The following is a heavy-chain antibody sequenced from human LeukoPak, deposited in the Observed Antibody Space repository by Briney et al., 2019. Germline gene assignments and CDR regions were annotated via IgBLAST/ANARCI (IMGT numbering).Heavy chain of an antibody. V-gene: IGHV4-59*01. CDR3: ARVGAVRGVDY. D-gene: IGHD3-10*01. J-gene: IGHJ4*02. CDR1: GGSISSYY. Sequence: SETLSLTCTVSGGSISSYYWSWIRQPPGKGLERIGYIYYSGSTNYNPSLKSRVTISVDTSKNQFSLKLSSVTAADTAVYYCARVGAVRGVDYWGQGTLVTVSS. CDR2: IYYSGST.